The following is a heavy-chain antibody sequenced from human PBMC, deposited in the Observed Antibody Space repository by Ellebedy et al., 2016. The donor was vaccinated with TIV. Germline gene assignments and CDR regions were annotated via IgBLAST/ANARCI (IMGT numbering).Heavy chain of an antibody. CDR2: TYYRSKWYS. CDR1: GDSVSSNIAA. Sequence: SETLSLTXAISGDSVSSNIAAWIWIRQSPSRGLEWMGRTYYRSKWYSNYAVSVKSRISINADTSKNQFSLQLNSVTPEDTAVYYCARDGVTSSYFFDLWGRGTLVTVSS. D-gene: IGHD4-17*01. V-gene: IGHV6-1*01. CDR3: ARDGVTSSYFFDL. J-gene: IGHJ2*01.